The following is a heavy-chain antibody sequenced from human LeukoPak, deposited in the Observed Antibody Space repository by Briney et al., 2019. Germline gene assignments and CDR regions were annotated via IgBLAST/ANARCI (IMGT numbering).Heavy chain of an antibody. CDR3: AREGLAYYNFLSGYWGWFGP. CDR1: GFTFSSYW. V-gene: IGHV3-7*01. J-gene: IGHJ5*02. Sequence: PGGSLRLSCAASGFTFSSYWMSWVRQAPGKGLEWVANIKQDGSEKYYVDSVKGRFTISRDNAKNSLYLQKNSLRAEDTAVYYCAREGLAYYNFLSGYWGWFGPWGPGTLVTVSS. CDR2: IKQDGSEK. D-gene: IGHD3-3*01.